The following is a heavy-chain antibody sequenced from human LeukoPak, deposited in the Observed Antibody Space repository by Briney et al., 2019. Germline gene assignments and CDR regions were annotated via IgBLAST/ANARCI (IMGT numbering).Heavy chain of an antibody. CDR3: VRGLRGNYDY. Sequence: GGSLRLSCAASGFTLSDYAMAWVRQAPGKGLEWVSSISSSGNTYYADSVKGRFTTSRDNSKNTLYLQMNSLRAEDTAVYYCVRGLRGNYDYWGQGTLVTVSS. D-gene: IGHD1-7*01. J-gene: IGHJ4*02. CDR1: GFTLSDYA. CDR2: ISSSGNT. V-gene: IGHV3-23*01.